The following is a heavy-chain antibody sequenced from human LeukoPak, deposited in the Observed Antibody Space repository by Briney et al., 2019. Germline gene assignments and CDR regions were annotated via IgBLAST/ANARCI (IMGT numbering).Heavy chain of an antibody. V-gene: IGHV3-30-3*01. CDR2: ISYDGSNK. D-gene: IGHD3-10*01. CDR3: ARAGLGYYGSGSYYRGHDAFDI. CDR1: GFTFSSYA. Sequence: GGSLRLSCAASGFTFSSYAMHWVRQAPGKGLEWVAVISYDGSNKYYADSVKGRFTISRGNSKNTLYLQMNSLRAEDTAVYYCARAGLGYYGSGSYYRGHDAFDIWGQGTMVTVSS. J-gene: IGHJ3*02.